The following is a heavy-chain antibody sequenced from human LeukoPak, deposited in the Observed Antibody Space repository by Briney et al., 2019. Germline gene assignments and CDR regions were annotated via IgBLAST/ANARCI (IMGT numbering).Heavy chain of an antibody. D-gene: IGHD6-19*01. CDR2: IKQDGSEK. Sequence: PGGSLRLSCAASGFIFSSYAMSWVRQAPGEGLEWVANIKQDGSEKYYVDSVKGRFTISRDNAKNSLYLQMNSLRVEDTAFYYCAKDNRRHYTSGPNPDSLHWGQGALVTVSS. V-gene: IGHV3-7*03. CDR3: AKDNRRHYTSGPNPDSLH. CDR1: GFIFSSYA. J-gene: IGHJ4*02.